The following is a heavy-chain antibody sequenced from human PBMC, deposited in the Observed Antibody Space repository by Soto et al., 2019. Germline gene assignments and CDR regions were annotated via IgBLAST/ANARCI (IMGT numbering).Heavy chain of an antibody. Sequence: ASVKVSCKSSGYRFETYAMSWVRQAPGQGLEWMGWIRAYNIDTYYAQKFQDRVTMTTDTSTGTAYMELRSLRSDDTAVYYCARGHGVIIGVMDVWGQGTTVTVSS. V-gene: IGHV1-18*01. D-gene: IGHD3-3*01. CDR3: ARGHGVIIGVMDV. J-gene: IGHJ6*02. CDR1: GYRFETYA. CDR2: IRAYNIDT.